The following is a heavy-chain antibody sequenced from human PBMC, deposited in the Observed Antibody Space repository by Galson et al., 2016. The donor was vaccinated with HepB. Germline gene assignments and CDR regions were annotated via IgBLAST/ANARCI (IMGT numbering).Heavy chain of an antibody. J-gene: IGHJ4*02. CDR1: GASINSHTFY. Sequence: SETLSLTCTVSGASINSHTFYWGWIRQPPGKGLEWIGSISYSGSTYYNPFLKSRLTISVDTSKNQFSLKLTSVTAADTAVYYCVDTYYYDSGSSYFTAAGFDYWGQGTLVTVSS. V-gene: IGHV4-39*01. CDR3: VDTYYYDSGSSYFTAAGFDY. D-gene: IGHD3-22*01. CDR2: ISYSGST.